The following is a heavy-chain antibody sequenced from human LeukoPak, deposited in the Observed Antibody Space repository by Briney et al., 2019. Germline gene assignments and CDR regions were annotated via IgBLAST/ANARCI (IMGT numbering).Heavy chain of an antibody. CDR1: GYTFTGYY. CDR2: INPNSGGT. J-gene: IGHJ4*02. Sequence: GASVKVSCKASGYTFTGYYMHWVRQAPGQGLEWMGWINPNSGGTNYAQKFQGRVTMTRDTSISTAYMELSRLRSDDTAVYYCARGDYDFWSRYYYYFDYWRQGTLVTVSS. D-gene: IGHD3-3*01. CDR3: ARGDYDFWSRYYYYFDY. V-gene: IGHV1-2*02.